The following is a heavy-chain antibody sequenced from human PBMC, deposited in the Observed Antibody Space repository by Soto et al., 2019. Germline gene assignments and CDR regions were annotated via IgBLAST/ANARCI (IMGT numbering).Heavy chain of an antibody. CDR3: ARAADWYSSSWLTYYYYGMDV. V-gene: IGHV3-53*01. Sequence: GGSLRLSCAASGFTVSSNYMSWVRQAPGKGLEWVSVIYSGGSTYYADSVKGRFTISRDNSKNTLYLQMNSLRAEDTAVYYCARAADWYSSSWLTYYYYGMDVWGQGTKVTVSS. J-gene: IGHJ6*02. CDR2: IYSGGST. D-gene: IGHD6-13*01. CDR1: GFTVSSNY.